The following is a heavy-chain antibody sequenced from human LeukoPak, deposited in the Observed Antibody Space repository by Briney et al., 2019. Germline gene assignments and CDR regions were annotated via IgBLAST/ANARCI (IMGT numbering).Heavy chain of an antibody. CDR2: IYTSGST. D-gene: IGHD1-26*01. V-gene: IGHV4-61*02. Sequence: SQTLSLTCTVSVGSISSGSYYGSWIRQPAGKGLEWIGRIYTSGSTNYNPSLKSPVTISVDTSKNQFSLKLSSVTAADTAVYYCARDAPTYSGSYGRVYWGQGTLVTVSS. J-gene: IGHJ4*02. CDR3: ARDAPTYSGSYGRVY. CDR1: VGSISSGSYY.